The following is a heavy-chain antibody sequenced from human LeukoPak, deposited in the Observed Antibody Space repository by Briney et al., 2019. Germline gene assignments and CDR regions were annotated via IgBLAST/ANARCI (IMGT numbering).Heavy chain of an antibody. CDR1: GYSISSGYY. Sequence: SGTLSLTCTVSGYSISSGYYWCWIRQPPGKGLEWIGSIYHSGSTYYNPSLKSRVTISVDTSKNQFSLKLSSVTAADTAVYYCAMTYYYDSSTDYWGQGTLVTVSS. J-gene: IGHJ4*02. D-gene: IGHD3-22*01. CDR2: IYHSGST. V-gene: IGHV4-38-2*02. CDR3: AMTYYYDSSTDY.